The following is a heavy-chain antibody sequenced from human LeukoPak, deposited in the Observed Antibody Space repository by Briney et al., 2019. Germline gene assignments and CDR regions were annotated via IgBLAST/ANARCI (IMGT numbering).Heavy chain of an antibody. CDR2: ISAYNGNT. D-gene: IGHD3-22*01. J-gene: IGHJ4*02. CDR3: ARDGRQRATMIVVVIDY. V-gene: IGHV1-18*01. Sequence: ASVKVSCKASGYTFTSYAMNWVRQAPGQGLEWMGWISAYNGNTNYAQKLQGRVTMTTDTSTSTAYMELRSLRSDDTAVYYCARDGRQRATMIVVVIDYWGQGTLVTVSS. CDR1: GYTFTSYA.